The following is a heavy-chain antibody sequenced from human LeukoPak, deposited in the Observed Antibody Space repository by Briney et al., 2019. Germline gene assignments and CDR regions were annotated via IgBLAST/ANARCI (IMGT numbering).Heavy chain of an antibody. V-gene: IGHV4-30-4*08. J-gene: IGHJ4*02. CDR3: ARETWELLFDY. Sequence: SQTLSLTCTVSGGSISSGDYYWSWIRQPPGKGLEWIGYIYYGGSTYYNPSLKSRVTISVDTSKNQFSLKLSSVTAADTAVYYCARETWELLFDYWGQGTLVTVSS. CDR2: IYYGGST. D-gene: IGHD1-26*01. CDR1: GGSISSGDYY.